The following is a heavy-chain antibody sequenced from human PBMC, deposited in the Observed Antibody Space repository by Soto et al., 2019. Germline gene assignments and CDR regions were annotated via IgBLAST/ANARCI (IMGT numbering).Heavy chain of an antibody. CDR1: GGSISSSSYY. D-gene: IGHD3-10*01. Sequence: LFLTCTVSGGSISSSSYYWSWIRQHPGKGLEWIGYIYYSGSTYYNPSLKSRVTISVDTFKNQFSLKLSSVTAADTAVYYCARDLIRPFSDGSGSFWNYFDYWGQGTLVTVSS. V-gene: IGHV4-31*03. CDR3: ARDLIRPFSDGSGSFWNYFDY. J-gene: IGHJ4*02. CDR2: IYYSGST.